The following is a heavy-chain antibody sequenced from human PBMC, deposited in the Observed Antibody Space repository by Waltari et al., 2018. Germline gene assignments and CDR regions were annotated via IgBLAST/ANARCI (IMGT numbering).Heavy chain of an antibody. Sequence: EVQLVESGGGSVQPGGSLRLSCAASGFSFSSNWMSWVRQAPKKGLEWVANIKQDGSEEYYVDSVKGRFTISRDNAKNSLYLQMNNLRVEDTAIYYCARAYHWGQGTLVTVSS. V-gene: IGHV3-7*02. CDR1: GFSFSSNW. J-gene: IGHJ5*02. CDR3: ARAYH. CDR2: IKQDGSEE.